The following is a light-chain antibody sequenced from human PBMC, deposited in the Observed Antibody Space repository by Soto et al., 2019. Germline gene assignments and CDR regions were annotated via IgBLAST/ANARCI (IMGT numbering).Light chain of an antibody. CDR3: QQYNNWPSWT. V-gene: IGKV3-15*01. CDR2: GAS. Sequence: EIVMTHSPATLSLSPVERATGSCSASQSVSSNLAWYQQKPGQAPRLLIYGASTRATGIPARFSGSGSGTEFTLTISSLQSEDFAVYYCQQYNNWPSWTFGQGTKVDIK. J-gene: IGKJ1*01. CDR1: QSVSSN.